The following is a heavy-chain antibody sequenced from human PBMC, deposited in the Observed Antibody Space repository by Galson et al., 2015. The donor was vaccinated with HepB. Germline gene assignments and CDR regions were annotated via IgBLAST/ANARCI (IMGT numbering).Heavy chain of an antibody. CDR3: AKEAAVGYRAFDI. D-gene: IGHD5-18*01. J-gene: IGHJ3*02. CDR2: ISWDGGST. Sequence: SLRLSCAASGLTFDDYTMHWVRQAPGKGLEWVSLISWDGGSTYYADSVKGRFTISRDNSKNSLYLQMNSLRAEDTALYYCAKEAAVGYRAFDIWGQGTMVTVSS. CDR1: GLTFDDYT. V-gene: IGHV3-43*01.